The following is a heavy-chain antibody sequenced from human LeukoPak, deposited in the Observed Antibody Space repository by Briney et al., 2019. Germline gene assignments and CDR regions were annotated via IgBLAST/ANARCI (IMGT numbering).Heavy chain of an antibody. CDR3: AGEPTSGREPTSGRPLDY. CDR1: GGSISGYF. J-gene: IGHJ4*02. V-gene: IGHV4-4*07. D-gene: IGHD5-12*01. CDR2: IYSSGSN. Sequence: KTSETLSLTCTVSGGSISGYFWSWIRQPAGKGLEWIGRIYSSGSNNYNPSLKSRVTMSLDTSKNHLSLSLSSVTAADTAVYYCAGEPTSGREPTSGRPLDYWGQGTLVTVSS.